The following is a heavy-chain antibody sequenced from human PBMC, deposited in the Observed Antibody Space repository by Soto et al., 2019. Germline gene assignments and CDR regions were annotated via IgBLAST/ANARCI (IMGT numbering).Heavy chain of an antibody. D-gene: IGHD3-10*01. CDR3: ARDRGGGRARGEYFQH. Sequence: QVQLVQSGAEVKKPGASVKVSCKASGYTFTGYYMHWVRQAPGQGLEWMGWINPNSGGTNYAQKFQGWVTMTRDTSISTAYMELSRLRSDDTAVYYCARDRGGGRARGEYFQHWGQGTLVTVSS. J-gene: IGHJ1*01. V-gene: IGHV1-2*04. CDR2: INPNSGGT. CDR1: GYTFTGYY.